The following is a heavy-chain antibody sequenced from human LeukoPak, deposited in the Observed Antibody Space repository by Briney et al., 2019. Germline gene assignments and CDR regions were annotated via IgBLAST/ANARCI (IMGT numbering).Heavy chain of an antibody. V-gene: IGHV4-4*07. D-gene: IGHD3-10*01. Sequence: SETLSLTCTVSGGSIHSYWSWIRQPAGKGLEWIGRISGSGTITYNPALQSRLTISIDTSKNQFSLKLRSVTAADTAVYYCARRFGRKFGERFYYYHYMDVWGKGTTVTISS. CDR3: ARRFGRKFGERFYYYHYMDV. CDR2: ISGSGTI. J-gene: IGHJ6*03. CDR1: GGSIHSY.